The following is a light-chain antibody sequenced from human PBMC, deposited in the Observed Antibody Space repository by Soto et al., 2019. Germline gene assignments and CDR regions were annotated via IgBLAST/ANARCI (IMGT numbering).Light chain of an antibody. CDR2: DTS. J-gene: IGKJ1*01. V-gene: IGKV3-15*01. CDR3: QQYNNWPPWT. CDR1: QGIGDT. Sequence: EIVFTQSPGTLSLSPGERASLSCRASQGIGDTLAWYQHKPGQTPRLLIYDTSTRATGVPARFSGSVSGTEFSLTISSLQTEDFAFYYCQQYNNWPPWTFGQGTKVDI.